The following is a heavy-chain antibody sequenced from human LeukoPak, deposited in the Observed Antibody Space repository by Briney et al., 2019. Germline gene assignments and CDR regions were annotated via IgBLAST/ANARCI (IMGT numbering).Heavy chain of an antibody. CDR3: AREGRPNYYGSGSYSYFDY. D-gene: IGHD3-10*01. Sequence: PSETLSLTCTGSGGSISSYYWSWIRQPPGKGLEWIGYIYYSGSTNYNPSLKSRVTISVDTSKNQFSLKLSSVTAADTAVYYCAREGRPNYYGSGSYSYFDYWGQGTLVTVSS. CDR1: GGSISSYY. J-gene: IGHJ4*02. V-gene: IGHV4-59*01. CDR2: IYYSGST.